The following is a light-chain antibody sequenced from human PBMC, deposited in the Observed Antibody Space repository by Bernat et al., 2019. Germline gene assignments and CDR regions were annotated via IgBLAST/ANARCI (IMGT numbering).Light chain of an antibody. V-gene: IGKV1D-12*01. CDR2: GAS. Sequence: DIQMTQSPSSVSASVGDRVTITCRASQGISRSLAWYQQIPGKALKLLLYGASTLQSGVPSRFSGGGSGTDFTLTINNLQPEDFATYYCQQGGSFPLSFGGGTKVEI. CDR3: QQGGSFPLS. CDR1: QGISRS. J-gene: IGKJ4*01.